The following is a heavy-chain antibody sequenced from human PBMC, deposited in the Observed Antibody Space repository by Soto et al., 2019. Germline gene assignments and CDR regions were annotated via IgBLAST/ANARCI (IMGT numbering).Heavy chain of an antibody. CDR3: ARDRGVAPPVAGNTHYYYYMDV. CDR2: ISAFNGNT. CDR1: GYSFTNYG. J-gene: IGHJ6*03. V-gene: IGHV1-18*01. Sequence: QDQLLQSGAEVKKPGASVTVSCKASGYSFTNYGITWVRQAPGQGLEWMGWISAFNGNTHYAQKLQGRVTMTTDACTGTAYMELRSLRSDDTAVYYCARDRGVAPPVAGNTHYYYYMDVWGKGTTVTVSS. D-gene: IGHD6-19*01.